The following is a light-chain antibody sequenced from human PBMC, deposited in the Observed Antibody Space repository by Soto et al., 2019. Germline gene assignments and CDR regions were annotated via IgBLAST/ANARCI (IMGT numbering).Light chain of an antibody. J-gene: IGLJ2*01. CDR2: DNN. Sequence: QSVLTQPPSVSGAPGQRVTISCTGSISNIGAGYDVHWYQQLPGTSPRLLISDNNNRPSGVPDRFSASKSGTSASLAISGLQAEDEADYFCQSSDSRLSTAHVVFGGGTKRTVL. CDR3: QSSDSRLSTAHVV. CDR1: ISNIGAGYD. V-gene: IGLV1-40*01.